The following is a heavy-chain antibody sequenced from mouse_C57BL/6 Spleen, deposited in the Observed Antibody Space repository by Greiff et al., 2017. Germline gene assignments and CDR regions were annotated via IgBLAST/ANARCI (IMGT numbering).Heavy chain of an antibody. J-gene: IGHJ4*01. D-gene: IGHD2-5*01. Sequence: EVQLVESGGGLVQPGGSLKLSCAASGFTFSDYYMYWVRQTPEKRLEWVAYISNGGGSTYYPDTVKGRFTISRDNAKNTLYLQMSRLKSEDTAMYYCARGGSNYKYYAMDYWGQGTSVTVSS. CDR1: GFTFSDYY. V-gene: IGHV5-12*01. CDR2: ISNGGGST. CDR3: ARGGSNYKYYAMDY.